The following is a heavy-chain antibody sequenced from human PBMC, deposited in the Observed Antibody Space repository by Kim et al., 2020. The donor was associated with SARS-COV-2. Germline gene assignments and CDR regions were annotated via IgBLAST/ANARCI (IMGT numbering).Heavy chain of an antibody. CDR2: ISGSGGST. J-gene: IGHJ4*02. Sequence: GGSLRLSCAASGFTFSSYAMSWVRQAPGKGLEWVSAISGSGGSTYYADSVKGRFTISRDNSKNTLYLQMNSLRAEDTAVYYCATPSGAYYYDSSPRGYFDYWGQGTLVTVSS. CDR1: GFTFSSYA. V-gene: IGHV3-23*01. D-gene: IGHD3-22*01. CDR3: ATPSGAYYYDSSPRGYFDY.